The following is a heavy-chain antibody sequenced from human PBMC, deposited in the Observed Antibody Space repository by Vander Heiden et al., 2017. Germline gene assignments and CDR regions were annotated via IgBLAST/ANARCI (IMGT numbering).Heavy chain of an antibody. CDR3: ARGSVDTAMAPLDY. Sequence: QVQLVESGGGVVQPGRSLRRSCAASGFTFSSYAMHWVRQAPGKGLEWVAVISYDGSNKYYADSVKGRFTISRDNSKNTLYLQMNSLRAEDTAVYYCARGSVDTAMAPLDYWGQGTLVTVSS. V-gene: IGHV3-30*04. CDR1: GFTFSSYA. J-gene: IGHJ4*02. CDR2: ISYDGSNK. D-gene: IGHD5-18*01.